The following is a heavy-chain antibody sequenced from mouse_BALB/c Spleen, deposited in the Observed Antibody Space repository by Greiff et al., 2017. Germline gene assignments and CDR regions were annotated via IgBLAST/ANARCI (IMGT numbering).Heavy chain of an antibody. CDR3: TRGGYVYAMDY. J-gene: IGHJ4*01. Sequence: QVQLQQSGAELVRPGASVKLSCKASGYTFTSYWINWVKQRPGQGLEWIGNIYPSDSYTNYNQKFKDKATLTVDKSSSTAYMQLSSPTSEDSAVYYCTRGGYVYAMDYWGQGTSVTVSS. CDR2: IYPSDSYT. CDR1: GYTFTSYW. V-gene: IGHV1-69*02. D-gene: IGHD3-1*01.